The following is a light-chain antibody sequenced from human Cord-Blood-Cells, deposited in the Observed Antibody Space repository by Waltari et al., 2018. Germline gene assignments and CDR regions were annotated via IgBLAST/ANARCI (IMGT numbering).Light chain of an antibody. Sequence: QSVLTQPPSVSGAPGQRVTISCTGSSSNIGAGYDVHWYQQLPGTAPKLPLYGNSTRPSGVPDRFSGSKSGTSASLAITGLQAEDEADYYCQSYDSSLSGWVFGGGTKLTVL. CDR2: GNS. CDR1: SSNIGAGYD. CDR3: QSYDSSLSGWV. V-gene: IGLV1-40*01. J-gene: IGLJ3*02.